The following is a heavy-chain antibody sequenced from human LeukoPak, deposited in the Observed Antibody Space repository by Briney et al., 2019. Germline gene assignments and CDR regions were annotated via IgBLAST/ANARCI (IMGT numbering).Heavy chain of an antibody. D-gene: IGHD2-2*02. CDR2: ISSSSSYI. CDR1: GFTFSSYS. J-gene: IGHJ5*02. Sequence: GGSLRLSCAASGFTFSSYSMNWVRQAPGKGLEWVSSISSSSSYIYYADSVKGRFTISRDNAKNSLYLQMNSLRAEDTAVYYCAREAGYCSSTSCYTWFDPWGQGTLVTVSS. V-gene: IGHV3-21*01. CDR3: AREAGYCSSTSCYTWFDP.